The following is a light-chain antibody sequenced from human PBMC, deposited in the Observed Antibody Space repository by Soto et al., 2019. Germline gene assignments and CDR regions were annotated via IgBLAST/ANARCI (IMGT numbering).Light chain of an antibody. CDR3: SSYTSSSTYV. CDR2: DVS. V-gene: IGLV2-14*01. CDR1: SSDVGGYNY. Sequence: ALTQPASVSGSPGQSITISCTRTSSDVGGYNYVSWYQQHPGKAPKLMIYDVSNRPSGVSNRFSGSKSGNTASLTISGLQAEDEADYYCSSYTSSSTYVFGTGTKVTVL. J-gene: IGLJ1*01.